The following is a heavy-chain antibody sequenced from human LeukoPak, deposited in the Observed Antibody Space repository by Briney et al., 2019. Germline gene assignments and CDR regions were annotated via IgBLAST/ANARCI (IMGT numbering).Heavy chain of an antibody. CDR1: GFTFSSYE. CDR2: ISSSGSTI. J-gene: IGHJ3*02. Sequence: GGSLRLSCAASGFTFSSYEMNWVRQAPGKGLEWVSYISSSGSTICYADSVKGRFTISRDKSKNTVYLQMSSLRAEDTAVYYCAGAELVRVAFDIWGQGTMVTVSS. CDR3: AGAELVRVAFDI. D-gene: IGHD6-13*01. V-gene: IGHV3-48*03.